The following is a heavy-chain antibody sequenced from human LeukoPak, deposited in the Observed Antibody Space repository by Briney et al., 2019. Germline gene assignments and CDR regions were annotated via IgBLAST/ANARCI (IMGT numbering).Heavy chain of an antibody. V-gene: IGHV4-34*01. J-gene: IGHJ4*02. Sequence: SETLSLTCAVYGGFFSGYYWSWIRQPPGKGLEWIGEINHSGSTNYNPSLKSRVTISVDTSKNQFSLRLSSVTAADTAVYYCARGVGYSSSWFFYWGQGTLVTVSS. CDR3: ARGVGYSSSWFFY. D-gene: IGHD6-13*01. CDR2: INHSGST. CDR1: GGFFSGYY.